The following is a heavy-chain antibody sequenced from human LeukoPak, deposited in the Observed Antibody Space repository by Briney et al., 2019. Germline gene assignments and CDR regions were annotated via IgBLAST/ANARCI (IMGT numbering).Heavy chain of an antibody. D-gene: IGHD3-3*01. CDR1: GGSISSGGYY. Sequence: SETLSLTCTVSGGSISSGGYYWSWSRQHPGKGLEWIGYIYYSGSTYYNPSLKSRVTISVDTSKNQFSLKLSSVTAADTAVYYCARASTYYDFWSGYYTGAYYYYYMDVWGKGTTVTVSS. CDR2: IYYSGST. J-gene: IGHJ6*03. CDR3: ARASTYYDFWSGYYTGAYYYYYMDV. V-gene: IGHV4-31*03.